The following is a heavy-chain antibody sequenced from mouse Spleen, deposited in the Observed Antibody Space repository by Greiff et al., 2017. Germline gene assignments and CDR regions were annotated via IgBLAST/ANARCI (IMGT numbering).Heavy chain of an antibody. CDR1: GFTFSSYA. J-gene: IGHJ1*01. CDR2: ISSGGGNT. V-gene: IGHV5-9-3*01. D-gene: IGHD4-1*01. Sequence: EVQLVESGGGLVKLGGSLKLSCAASGFTFSSYAMSWVRQTPEKRLEWVATISSGGGNTYYPDSVKGRFTISRDNAKNTLYLQMSSLKSEDTAMYYCARPTGTDWYFDVWGAGTTVTVSS. CDR3: ARPTGTDWYFDV.